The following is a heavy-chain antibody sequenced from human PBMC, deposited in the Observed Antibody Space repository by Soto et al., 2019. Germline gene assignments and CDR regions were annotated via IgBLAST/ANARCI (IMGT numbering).Heavy chain of an antibody. CDR1: GFSFSSYA. Sequence: GGSLRLSCAASGFSFSSYAMSWVRQAPGRGLEWVSGVSRGSGNYADSVKGRFTISRDNSKNTLYLQMNSLRAEDTALYYCATSGDYGMDVWGQGTTVTVS. CDR2: VSRGSG. V-gene: IGHV3-23*01. CDR3: ATSGDYGMDV. J-gene: IGHJ6*02.